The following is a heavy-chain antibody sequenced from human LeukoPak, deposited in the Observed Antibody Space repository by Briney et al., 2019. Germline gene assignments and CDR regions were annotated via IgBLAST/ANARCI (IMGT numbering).Heavy chain of an antibody. V-gene: IGHV1-69*06. CDR2: IIPIFGTA. CDR1: GGTFTSYA. CDR3: ARSTGEQWLVLGDY. J-gene: IGHJ4*02. D-gene: IGHD6-19*01. Sequence: SVKVSCKASGGTFTSYAISWARQAPGQGLQWMGGIIPIFGTANYAQKFQGRVTITADKSTSTAYMELSSLRSADTAVYYCARSTGEQWLVLGDYWGQGTLVTVSS.